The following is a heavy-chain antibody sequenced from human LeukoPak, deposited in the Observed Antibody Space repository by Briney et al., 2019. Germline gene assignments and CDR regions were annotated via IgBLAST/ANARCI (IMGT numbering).Heavy chain of an antibody. J-gene: IGHJ4*02. D-gene: IGHD3-22*01. CDR2: IYTSGST. Sequence: SETLSLTCTVSGGSFSSYYWSWIRQPAGKGLEWIGRIYTSGSTNSNPSLKSRVTMSVDTSKNQFSLNLSSVTAADTAVYYCARSMNYYDSRGYSFDYWGQGTLVTVSS. V-gene: IGHV4-4*07. CDR1: GGSFSSYY. CDR3: ARSMNYYDSRGYSFDY.